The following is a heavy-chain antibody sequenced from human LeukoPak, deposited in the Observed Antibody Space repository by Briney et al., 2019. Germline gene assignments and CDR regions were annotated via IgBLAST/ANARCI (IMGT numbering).Heavy chain of an antibody. V-gene: IGHV3-30*02. CDR1: GFTFSNYG. J-gene: IGHJ4*02. CDR2: IWYDEITK. D-gene: IGHD3-22*01. CDR3: AKDSSDYYFDY. Sequence: GGSLRLSCEASGFTFSNYGMHWVRQAPGKGLEWLAFIWYDEITKNYADSVKGRFTISRDNSKNTLYVQLNSLRPDDTAVYYCAKDSSDYYFDYWGQGTLVTVSS.